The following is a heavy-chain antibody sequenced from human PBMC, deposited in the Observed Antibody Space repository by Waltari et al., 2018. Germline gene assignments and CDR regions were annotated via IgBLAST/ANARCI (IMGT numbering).Heavy chain of an antibody. CDR1: GYSISSGYY. J-gene: IGHJ5*02. D-gene: IGHD2-21*02. CDR3: ARSPPMVVTRANWFDP. Sequence: QVQLQESGPGLVKPSETLSLTCAVSGYSISSGYYWGWIRQPPGKGLEWIGSIYHSGSTYYNPSLKVRVTISVDTSKNQFSLKLSSVTAADTAVYYCARSPPMVVTRANWFDPWGQGTLVTVSS. V-gene: IGHV4-38-2*01. CDR2: IYHSGST.